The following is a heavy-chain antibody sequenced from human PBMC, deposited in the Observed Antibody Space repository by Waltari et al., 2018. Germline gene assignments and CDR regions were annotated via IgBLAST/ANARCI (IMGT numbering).Heavy chain of an antibody. CDR1: TGSINSDY. CDR2: ISYNGRT. CDR3: ARLPDISGWPFDY. V-gene: IGHV4-59*08. J-gene: IGHJ4*02. D-gene: IGHD6-25*01. Sequence: QVQLQESGPGLLKPSETLSLTCTVSTGSINSDYWTWLRQPPGKGLEWIGYISYNGRTEYNPSLKSRVTLSIDTSKKHFSLNLNSVTAADTAVYYCARLPDISGWPFDYWGQGTLVTVSS.